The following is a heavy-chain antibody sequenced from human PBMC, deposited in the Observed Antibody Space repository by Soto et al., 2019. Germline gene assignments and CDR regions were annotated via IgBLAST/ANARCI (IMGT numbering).Heavy chain of an antibody. CDR2: IYYSGST. CDR1: GGSISSGDYY. V-gene: IGHV4-30-4*01. CDR3: ARVMYYYDSSGYWNWFDP. Sequence: TLSLTCTVSGGSISSGDYYWSWIRQPPGKGLEWIGYIYYSGSTYYNPSLKSRVTISVDTSKNQFSLKLSSVTAADTAVYYCARVMYYYDSSGYWNWFDPWGQGTLVTVSS. D-gene: IGHD3-22*01. J-gene: IGHJ5*02.